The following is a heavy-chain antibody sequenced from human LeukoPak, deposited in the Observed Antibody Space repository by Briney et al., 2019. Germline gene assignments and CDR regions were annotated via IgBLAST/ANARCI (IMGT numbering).Heavy chain of an antibody. J-gene: IGHJ4*02. CDR2: INHSGST. CDR3: ARDLGSDYGDYAFDY. D-gene: IGHD4-17*01. Sequence: SETLSLTCAVYGGSFSGYYWSWIRQPPGKGLEWIGEINHSGSTNYNPSLKSRVTISVDTSKNQFSLKLTSVTAADTAVYYCARDLGSDYGDYAFDYWGQGTPVTVSS. CDR1: GGSFSGYY. V-gene: IGHV4-34*01.